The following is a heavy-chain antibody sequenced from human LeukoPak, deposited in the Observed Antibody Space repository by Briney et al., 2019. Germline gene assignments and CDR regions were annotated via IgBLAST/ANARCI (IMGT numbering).Heavy chain of an antibody. CDR1: GFTFGSYA. Sequence: GGSLRLSCAASGFTFGSYAMYWVRQAPGKGLEWVSGISGSGGSTFYADSVKGRFTISRDNSENTVYLQMNSLRADDTAVYYCAKAPIAVAALNYFDYWGQGTLVIVSS. V-gene: IGHV3-23*01. CDR2: ISGSGGST. CDR3: AKAPIAVAALNYFDY. J-gene: IGHJ4*02. D-gene: IGHD6-19*01.